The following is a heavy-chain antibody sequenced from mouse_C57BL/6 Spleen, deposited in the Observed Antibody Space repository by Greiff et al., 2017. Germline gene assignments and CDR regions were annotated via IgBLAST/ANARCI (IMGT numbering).Heavy chain of an antibody. J-gene: IGHJ3*01. CDR1: GYTFTSYW. CDR3: ARGIYYDYDEAY. V-gene: IGHV1-64*01. CDR2: IHPNSGST. Sequence: QVQLKQPGAELVKPGASVKLSCKASGYTFTSYWMHWVKQRPGQGLEWIGMIHPNSGSTNYNEKFKSKATLTVDKSSSTAYMQLSSLTSEDSAVYYCARGIYYDYDEAYWGQGTLVTVSA. D-gene: IGHD2-4*01.